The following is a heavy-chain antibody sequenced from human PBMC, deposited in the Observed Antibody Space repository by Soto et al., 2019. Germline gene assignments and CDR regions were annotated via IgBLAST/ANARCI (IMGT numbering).Heavy chain of an antibody. Sequence: QVQLVESGGGVVQPGRSLRLSCAASGFTFSYHALNWVRQAPGKGLEWVAVISYDGDNKYIAESVKARFTISRDNSKNTVSLQTNGLRTADTAMYVWARGTTTSAFSAMDVWGQGTTVTVSS. J-gene: IGHJ6*02. CDR2: ISYDGDNK. D-gene: IGHD1-1*01. CDR1: GFTFSYHA. V-gene: IGHV3-30-3*01. CDR3: ARGTTTSAFSAMDV.